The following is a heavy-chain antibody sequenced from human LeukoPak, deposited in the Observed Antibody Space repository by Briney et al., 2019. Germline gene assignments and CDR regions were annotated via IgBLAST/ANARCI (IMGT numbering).Heavy chain of an antibody. D-gene: IGHD4-11*01. CDR2: ISSSSSYI. J-gene: IGHJ4*02. V-gene: IGHV3-21*01. Sequence: PGGSLRLSCAASGFTFSSYSMNWVRQAPGKGLEWVSSISSSSSYIYYADSVKGRFTISRDNAKNSLYLQMNSLRAEDTAVYYCARDEGTVTPFDYWGQGTLVTVSS. CDR1: GFTFSSYS. CDR3: ARDEGTVTPFDY.